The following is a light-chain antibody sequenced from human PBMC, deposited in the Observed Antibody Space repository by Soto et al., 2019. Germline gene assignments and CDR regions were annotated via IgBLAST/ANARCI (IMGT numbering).Light chain of an antibody. Sequence: EIVLTQSPGTLSLSPGPRATLSCRASQRLSASDIAWYQQTPGQAPKFLIYGVSSRATGIPDRFSGSGSGTDFTLTISRLEPEDLAVYHCQQYGSSPLITFGQGTRLEIK. CDR2: GVS. CDR1: QRLSASD. J-gene: IGKJ5*01. CDR3: QQYGSSPLIT. V-gene: IGKV3-20*01.